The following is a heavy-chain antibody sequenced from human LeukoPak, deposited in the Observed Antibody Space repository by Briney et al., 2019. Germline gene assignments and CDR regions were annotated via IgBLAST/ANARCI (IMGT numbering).Heavy chain of an antibody. CDR3: AKDYWGDY. J-gene: IGHJ4*02. CDR2: ISGSGGST. D-gene: IGHD7-27*01. CDR1: GFTFSSYV. V-gene: IGHV3-23*01. Sequence: GGSLRLSCAASGFTFSSYVMSWVRQAPGKGLEWVSSISGSGGSTYYAASVNGRFTISRENSKNTLYLQMNSLRADDTALYYCAKDYWGDYWGQGTLVTVSS.